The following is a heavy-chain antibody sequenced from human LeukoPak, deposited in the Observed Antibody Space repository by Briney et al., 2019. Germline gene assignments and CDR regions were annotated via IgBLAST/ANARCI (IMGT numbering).Heavy chain of an antibody. CDR2: INHSGST. V-gene: IGHV4-34*01. CDR3: ARGITMILVVPPDAFDI. CDR1: GGSFSGYY. D-gene: IGHD3-22*01. J-gene: IGHJ3*02. Sequence: SETLSLTCAVYGGSFSGYYWSWIRQPPGKGLEWIGEINHSGSTNYNPSLKSRVTISVDTSKNQFSLKLSSVTAADTAVYYCARGITMILVVPPDAFDIWGQGTMVTVSS.